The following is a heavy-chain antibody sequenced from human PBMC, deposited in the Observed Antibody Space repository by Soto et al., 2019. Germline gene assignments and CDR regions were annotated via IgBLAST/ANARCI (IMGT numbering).Heavy chain of an antibody. Sequence: GGSLRLSCAASGFTFSSYAMSWVRQAPGKGLEWASAISGSGGSTYYADSVKGRFTISRDNSKNTLYLQMNSLRAEDTAVYYCEKDSAYDSSGYYDYWGQGTLVTVSS. V-gene: IGHV3-23*01. D-gene: IGHD3-22*01. J-gene: IGHJ4*02. CDR3: EKDSAYDSSGYYDY. CDR1: GFTFSSYA. CDR2: ISGSGGST.